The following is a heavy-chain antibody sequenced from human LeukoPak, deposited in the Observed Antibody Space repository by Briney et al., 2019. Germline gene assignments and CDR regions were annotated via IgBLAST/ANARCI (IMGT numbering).Heavy chain of an antibody. V-gene: IGHV3-30-3*01. CDR1: GFTFSGYA. D-gene: IGHD3-22*01. J-gene: IGHJ4*02. Sequence: GGSLRLSCAASGFTFSGYAMHWVRQAPGKGLEWVAVISYDGSNKYYADSVKGRFTISRDNSKNTLYLQMNSLRAEDTAVYYCARSSGYFNYYFDYWGQGTLVTVSS. CDR2: ISYDGSNK. CDR3: ARSSGYFNYYFDY.